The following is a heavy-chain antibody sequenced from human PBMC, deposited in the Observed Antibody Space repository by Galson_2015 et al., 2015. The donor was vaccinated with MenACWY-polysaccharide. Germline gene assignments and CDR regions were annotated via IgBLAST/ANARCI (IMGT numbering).Heavy chain of an antibody. D-gene: IGHD2-15*01. CDR3: AKTRPGTAGSLKNWFDS. J-gene: IGHJ5*01. V-gene: IGHV3-23*01. Sequence: SLRLSCAASGFTFSIYAMTWARQAPGKGLEWVSGISGTSRSAYYADSVRGRFTISRDNSKNTLYLQMNSLRAEDTAVYYCAKTRPGTAGSLKNWFDSWGQGTLVTVSS. CDR2: ISGTSRSA. CDR1: GFTFSIYA.